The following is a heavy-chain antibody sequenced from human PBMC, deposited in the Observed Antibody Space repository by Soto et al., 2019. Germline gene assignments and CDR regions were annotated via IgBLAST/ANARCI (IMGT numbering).Heavy chain of an antibody. CDR2: ITPIYPTT. Sequence: QVQLVQSGAEVRKHGSSVQVSCKASGGTFYTYTFSWVRQAPGQGLEWMGSITPIYPTTNYAEKFQGRLTVTADGSTSTAYMELSSLTSDDTAVYYCARIPRYSFPTSDDLDSWGQGTLVTVSS. CDR3: ARIPRYSFPTSDDLDS. D-gene: IGHD5-18*01. J-gene: IGHJ4*02. CDR1: GGTFYTYT. V-gene: IGHV1-69*15.